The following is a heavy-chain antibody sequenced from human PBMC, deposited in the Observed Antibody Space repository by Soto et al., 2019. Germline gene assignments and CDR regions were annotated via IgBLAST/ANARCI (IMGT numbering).Heavy chain of an antibody. CDR3: VRPPARQFDL. V-gene: IGHV3-7*01. Sequence: EVQLVESGGGLVQPGGSLRLSCAASGFSFSTYWMTWVRQAPGKGLEWVANINEDGSGRQYVDSVKGRFTLSRDNAKNSVYLERNSLRDDDTAMYYCVRPPARQFDLWGQGTMVTVSS. J-gene: IGHJ3*01. CDR2: INEDGSGR. CDR1: GFSFSTYW.